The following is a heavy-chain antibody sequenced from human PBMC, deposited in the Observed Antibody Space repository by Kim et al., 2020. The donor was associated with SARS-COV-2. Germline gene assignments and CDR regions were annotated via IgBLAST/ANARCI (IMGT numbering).Heavy chain of an antibody. J-gene: IGHJ4*02. Sequence: SETLSLTCTVSGGSISGYYWSWIRQPPRKELEWIGYIYYTGSTSYNPSLRSRVDKSLDTSKKQFSLKLSSVTAADTAEYYCAGYCSGDGWFSRASFAYWGQEILVTVSS. CDR3: AGYCSGDGWFSRASFAY. D-gene: IGHD2-15*01. V-gene: IGHV4-59*01. CDR2: IYYTGST. CDR1: GGSISGYY.